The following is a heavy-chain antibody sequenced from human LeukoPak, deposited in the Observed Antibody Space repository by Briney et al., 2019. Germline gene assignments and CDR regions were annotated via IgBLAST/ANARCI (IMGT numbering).Heavy chain of an antibody. Sequence: GGSQTLFCAASGYTFSIYWMHWVRQGPGKGLVWVSRINEVGSYTSYAESVRGRFTISRDNAKNTLYLQMNSLRAEDAAVYYCTTDTFGARDSWGQGTLVTVSS. V-gene: IGHV3-74*01. J-gene: IGHJ4*02. D-gene: IGHD3-10*01. CDR1: GYTFSIYW. CDR2: INEVGSYT. CDR3: TTDTFGARDS.